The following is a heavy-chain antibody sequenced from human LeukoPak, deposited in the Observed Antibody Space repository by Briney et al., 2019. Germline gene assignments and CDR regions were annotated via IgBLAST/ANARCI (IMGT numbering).Heavy chain of an antibody. D-gene: IGHD6-13*01. V-gene: IGHV3-7*01. CDR1: GFTFSSYW. J-gene: IGHJ4*02. Sequence: GGSLRLSRAASGFTFSSYWMSWVRQAPGKGLEWVANIRQDGSDKNYVDSVEGRFTISRDNAKRSLYLQMNSLRAEDTAVYYCAPPPIAATGNWGQGTLVTVSS. CDR3: APPPIAATGN. CDR2: IRQDGSDK.